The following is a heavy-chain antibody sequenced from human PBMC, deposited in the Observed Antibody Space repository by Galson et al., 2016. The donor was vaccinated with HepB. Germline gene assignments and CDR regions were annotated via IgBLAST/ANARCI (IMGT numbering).Heavy chain of an antibody. V-gene: IGHV3-23*01. J-gene: IGHJ5*02. Sequence: SLRLSCAASGFTFTNYAMTWVRQAPGKGLEWVSAITGSGGSTYYADSVTGRFTISRANSKNTLFLQMNSLRAEDTAVYYCAELRVPITIFGVVIIGGWFDPWGQGTRVTVPS. CDR3: AELRVPITIFGVVIIGGWFDP. CDR1: GFTFTNYA. CDR2: ITGSGGST. D-gene: IGHD3-3*01.